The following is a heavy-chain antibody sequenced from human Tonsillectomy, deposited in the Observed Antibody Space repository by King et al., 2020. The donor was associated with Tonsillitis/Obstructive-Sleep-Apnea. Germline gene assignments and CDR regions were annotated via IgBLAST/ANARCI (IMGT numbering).Heavy chain of an antibody. CDR3: ARGLGGVVRGYRRVYMDV. D-gene: IGHD3-10*01. Sequence: VQLQQWGAGLLKPSETLSLTCAVYGGSFSGYYWSWIRQPPGKGLEWIGEINHSGSTNYNPSLKSRVTISVDTSKNQFSLKLSSVTAADTALYYCARGLGGVVRGYRRVYMDVWGKGTTVTVS. J-gene: IGHJ6*03. V-gene: IGHV4-34*01. CDR2: INHSGST. CDR1: GGSFSGYY.